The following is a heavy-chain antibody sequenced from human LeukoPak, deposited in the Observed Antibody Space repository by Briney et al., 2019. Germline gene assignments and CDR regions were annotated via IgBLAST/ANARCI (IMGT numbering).Heavy chain of an antibody. CDR3: ARGPPLSIAARPYYYYGMDV. V-gene: IGHV3-30*03. D-gene: IGHD6-6*01. J-gene: IGHJ6*02. CDR1: GFTFSRHG. CDR2: ISNDGSRK. Sequence: PGGSLRLSCAPSGFTFSRHGMHWVRQAPGKGLEWVAIISNDGSRKYYAHSVEGRFTISRDNSKNTLYLQMDSLRAGDTAVYYCARGPPLSIAARPYYYYGMDVWGQGTTVTVSS.